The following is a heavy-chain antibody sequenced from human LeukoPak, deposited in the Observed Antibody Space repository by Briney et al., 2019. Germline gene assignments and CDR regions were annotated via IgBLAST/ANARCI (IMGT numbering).Heavy chain of an antibody. D-gene: IGHD3-22*01. CDR1: GYTFTSNY. CDR2: INSNSGYI. V-gene: IGHV3-21*01. CDR3: ARGPWDYYDSSNYRTFDY. J-gene: IGHJ4*02. Sequence: SCKASGYTFTSNYIHWVRQAPGKGLEWVSAINSNSGYIYYADSVKGRFTVSRDNARNSLYLQMYTLRVEDTAVYYCARGPWDYYDSSNYRTFDYWGQGTLVTVSS.